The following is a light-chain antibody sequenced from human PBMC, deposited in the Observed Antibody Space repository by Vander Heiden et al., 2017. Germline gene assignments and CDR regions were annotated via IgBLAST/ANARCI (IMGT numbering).Light chain of an antibody. J-gene: IGLJ3*02. CDR2: NNN. CDR1: SSNIGGNT. Sequence: QSGLAQPPSASGTPGQRVSISCSGGSSNIGGNTVNWYQQLPGTAPKLLIYNNNQRPSWVPDRLSGSKSGTSASLAISGLQSEDEADYHCTAWDDSLNARVFGGGTKVTVL. CDR3: TAWDDSLNARV. V-gene: IGLV1-44*01.